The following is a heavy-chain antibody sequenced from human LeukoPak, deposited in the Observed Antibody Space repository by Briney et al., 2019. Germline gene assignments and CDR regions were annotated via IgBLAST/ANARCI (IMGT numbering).Heavy chain of an antibody. J-gene: IGHJ4*02. CDR1: GFTFSSYA. D-gene: IGHD6-13*01. CDR2: ISGSGGRT. V-gene: IGHV3-23*01. CDR3: AKDDHSVAAANYFDC. Sequence: PGGSLRLSCAASGFTFSSYAMSWVRQAPGKGLEWVSAISGSGGRTYYADSVKGRFTISRDNSKNTLYLQMNSLRAEDTAVYYCAKDDHSVAAANYFDCWGQGALVTVSS.